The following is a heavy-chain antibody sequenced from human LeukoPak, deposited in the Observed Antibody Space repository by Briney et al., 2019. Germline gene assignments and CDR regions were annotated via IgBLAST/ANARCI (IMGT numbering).Heavy chain of an antibody. J-gene: IGHJ4*02. D-gene: IGHD3-16*01. V-gene: IGHV1-2*02. CDR2: INPNSGGT. CDR3: ARDKVAGVGALDY. CDR1: GNTFTGYY. Sequence: GASVKVSCKASGNTFTGYYIYRVRQAPGQGLEWMGRINPNSGGTNYAQKFQGRVTMTRDTSISTAYMELSRLRSDDTAVYYCARDKVAGVGALDYWGQGTLVTVSS.